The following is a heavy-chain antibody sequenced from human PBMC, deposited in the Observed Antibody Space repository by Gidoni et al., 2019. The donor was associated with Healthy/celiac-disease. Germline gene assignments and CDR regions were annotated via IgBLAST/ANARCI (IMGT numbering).Heavy chain of an antibody. D-gene: IGHD3-22*01. CDR3: ARDRAYYYDSSGPPYGMDV. J-gene: IGHJ6*02. CDR1: VFTFCGYW. V-gene: IGHV3-7*03. Sequence: EVQLVESGGGLVQPGGSLRLSCAASVFTFCGYWTSWVRQAPGKGLEWVANIKQDGSEKYYVDSGKGRFTISRDNAKNSLYLQMNSLRAEDTAVYYCARDRAYYYDSSGPPYGMDVWGQGTTVTVSS. CDR2: IKQDGSEK.